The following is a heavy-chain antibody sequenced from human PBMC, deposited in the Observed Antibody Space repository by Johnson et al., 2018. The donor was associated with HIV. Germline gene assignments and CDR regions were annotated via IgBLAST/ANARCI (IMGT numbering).Heavy chain of an antibody. D-gene: IGHD5-12*01. V-gene: IGHV3-30-3*01. CDR1: GFTLSDSA. CDR2: ISYDGSNI. J-gene: IGHJ3*02. CDR3: ARDRRLADAFDI. Sequence: QVQLVESGGGVVQPGRSLRLSCAASGFTLSDSALHWVRQAPGKGLEWVAVISYDGSNILYADSVKGRFTVSRDNSKNTLYVEMNSLRVEDTAVYYCARDRRLADAFDIWGQGTMVTVSS.